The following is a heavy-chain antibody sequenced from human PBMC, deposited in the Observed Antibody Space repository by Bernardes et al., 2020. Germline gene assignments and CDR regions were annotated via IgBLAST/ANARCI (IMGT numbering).Heavy chain of an antibody. CDR2: ISAYNGNT. V-gene: IGHV1-18*04. CDR3: ARNHYDYGWGSYPYYFDY. CDR1: GYAFTSYG. D-gene: IGHD3-16*02. Sequence: ASVKVSCKASGYAFTSYGISWVRQAPGQGLEWMGWISAYNGNTNYAQKLQGRVTMTTDTSTSTAYMELRSLRSDDTAVYYCARNHYDYGWGSYPYYFDYWGQGTLVTVSS. J-gene: IGHJ4*02.